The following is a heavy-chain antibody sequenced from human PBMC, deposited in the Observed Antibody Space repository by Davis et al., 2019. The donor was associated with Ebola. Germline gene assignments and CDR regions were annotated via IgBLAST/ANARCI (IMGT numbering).Heavy chain of an antibody. CDR2: IGRADDT. D-gene: IGHD3-22*01. J-gene: IGHJ6*04. V-gene: IGHV3-13*01. CDR1: GFTLSYYD. CDR3: ARELPYSSGGHNLYGLDV. Sequence: GESLKISCAASGFTLSYYDFHWVRQFPGEGLEWVSAIGRADDTYYAGSVKGRFTISRDDAKNSLYLQMNGLRAGDTAVYYCARELPYSSGGHNLYGLDVWGKGTTVTVSS.